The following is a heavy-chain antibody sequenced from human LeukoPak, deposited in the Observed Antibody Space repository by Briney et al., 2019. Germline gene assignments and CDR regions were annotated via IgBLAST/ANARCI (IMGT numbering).Heavy chain of an antibody. CDR2: IYYSGST. CDR3: ARSAPLSWPFDY. D-gene: IGHD6-13*01. CDR1: GGSISSGGYY. V-gene: IGHV4-31*03. Sequence: SETLSLTCTVSGGSISSGGYYWSWIRQHPGKGLEWIGYIYYSGSTYYNPSLKSRVTISVDTSKNQCSLKLSSVTAADTAVYYCARSAPLSWPFDYWGQGTLVTVSS. J-gene: IGHJ4*02.